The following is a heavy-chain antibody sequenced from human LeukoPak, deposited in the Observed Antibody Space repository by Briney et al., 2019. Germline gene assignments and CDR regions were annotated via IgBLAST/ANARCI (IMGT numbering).Heavy chain of an antibody. CDR3: ARESYDSSGYYYVGWFDP. D-gene: IGHD3-22*01. CDR1: GYTFTGYY. J-gene: IGHJ5*02. Sequence: ASVKVSCKASGYTFTGYYMHWVRQAPGQGLEWMGRINPNSGGTNYAQKFQGRVTMTRDTSISTAYMELSRLRSDDTAVYYCARESYDSSGYYYVGWFDPWGQGTLVTVSS. V-gene: IGHV1-2*06. CDR2: INPNSGGT.